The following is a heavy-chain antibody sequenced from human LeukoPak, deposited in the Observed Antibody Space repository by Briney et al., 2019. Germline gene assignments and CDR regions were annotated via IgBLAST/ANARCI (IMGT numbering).Heavy chain of an antibody. CDR2: IIPIFGTA. Sequence: SVKVSCKASGGTFSSYAISWVRQAPGQGLEWMGGIIPIFGTANYAQKSQGRVTITTDESTSTAYMELSSLRSEDTAVYYCARAITMVRKRFNWFDPWGQGTLVTVSS. D-gene: IGHD3-10*01. CDR3: ARAITMVRKRFNWFDP. J-gene: IGHJ5*02. V-gene: IGHV1-69*05. CDR1: GGTFSSYA.